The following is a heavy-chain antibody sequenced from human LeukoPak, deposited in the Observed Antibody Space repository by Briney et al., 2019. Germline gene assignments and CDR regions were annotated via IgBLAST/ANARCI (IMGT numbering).Heavy chain of an antibody. CDR3: AKDALGYSSGWEDY. CDR2: ISYDGSNK. D-gene: IGHD6-19*01. J-gene: IGHJ4*02. V-gene: IGHV3-30*18. CDR1: GFTFSSHG. Sequence: GGSLRLSCAASGFTFSSHGMHWVRQAPGKGLEWVAVISYDGSNKYYADSVKGRFTISRDNSKNTLYLQMNSLRAEDTAVYYCAKDALGYSSGWEDYWGQGTLVTVSS.